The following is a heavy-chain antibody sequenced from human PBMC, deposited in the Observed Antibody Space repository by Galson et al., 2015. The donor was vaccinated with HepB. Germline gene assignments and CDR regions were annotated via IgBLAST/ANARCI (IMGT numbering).Heavy chain of an antibody. V-gene: IGHV3-30*04. CDR1: GFTFSSYA. CDR2: ISYDGSNK. J-gene: IGHJ4*02. CDR3: AREGGYYGSGSYYRALDY. Sequence: SLRLSCAASGFTFSSYAMHWVRQAPGKGLEWVAVISYDGSNKYYADSVKGRFTISRDNSKNTLYLQMNSLRAEDTAVYYCAREGGYYGSGSYYRALDYWGQGTLVTVSS. D-gene: IGHD3-10*01.